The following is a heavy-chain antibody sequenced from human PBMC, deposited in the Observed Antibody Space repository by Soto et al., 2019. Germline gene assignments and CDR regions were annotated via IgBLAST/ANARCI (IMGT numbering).Heavy chain of an antibody. Sequence: PGGSLRLSCAASGFTFSSYGMHWVRQAPGKGLEWVAVISYDGSNKYYADSVKGRFTISRDNSKNTLYLQMNSLRAEDTAVYYCAKDPSYGSGSYLFDYWGQGTLVTVSS. CDR2: ISYDGSNK. CDR1: GFTFSSYG. V-gene: IGHV3-30*18. CDR3: AKDPSYGSGSYLFDY. J-gene: IGHJ4*02. D-gene: IGHD3-10*01.